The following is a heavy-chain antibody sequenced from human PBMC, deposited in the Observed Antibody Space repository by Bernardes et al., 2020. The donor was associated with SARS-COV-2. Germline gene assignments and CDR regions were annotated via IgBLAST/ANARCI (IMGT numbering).Heavy chain of an antibody. CDR2: LNHDGST. CDR3: AREPRAWNLWYGLDV. V-gene: IGHV4-34*01. CDR1: GGSLSGYY. J-gene: IGHJ6*02. D-gene: IGHD1-1*01. Sequence: SEAHTLTCAVYGGSLSGYYWNWIRQHPGTGLAWIEELNHDGSTKYNPSLKSRVTISLDTSKNQFSLELTSVTAADTAVYYCAREPRAWNLWYGLDVWGPGTTVTVSS.